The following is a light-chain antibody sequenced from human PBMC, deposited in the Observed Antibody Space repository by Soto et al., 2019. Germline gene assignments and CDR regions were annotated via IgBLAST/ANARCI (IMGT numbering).Light chain of an antibody. CDR1: QTINTY. CDR3: QQSYDGLLLT. V-gene: IGKV1-39*01. CDR2: GAS. J-gene: IGKJ4*01. Sequence: DIQMTQSPSSLSASVGDRVTITCRASQTINTYLNWYQRKPGKAPKLLVYGASNLQSGVPSRFSGSGSGTDFTLTISSLQPEDFATYYCQQSYDGLLLTFGGGTKVEVE.